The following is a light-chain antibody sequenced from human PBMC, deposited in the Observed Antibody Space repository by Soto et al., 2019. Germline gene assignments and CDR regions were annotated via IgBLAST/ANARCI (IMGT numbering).Light chain of an antibody. Sequence: QSALTQPRSVSGSPGQSVALSCTGTSSNVGGYNYVSWYQQHPGKAPKLMIYDVSKRPSGVPDRFSGSKSGNTASLSISGLQAEDEADYYCCSYAGSCTSHVFGTGTKVTVL. J-gene: IGLJ1*01. CDR3: CSYAGSCTSHV. CDR1: SSNVGGYNY. CDR2: DVS. V-gene: IGLV2-11*01.